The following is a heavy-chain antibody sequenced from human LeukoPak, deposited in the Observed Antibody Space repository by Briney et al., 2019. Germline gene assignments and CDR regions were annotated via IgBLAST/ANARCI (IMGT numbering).Heavy chain of an antibody. CDR2: IIGSSGDT. D-gene: IGHD5-12*01. CDR3: AKGAYDYIEMGYFDD. J-gene: IGHJ4*02. CDR1: GFRFNNFA. V-gene: IGHV3-23*01. Sequence: GGSLRLSCAASGFRFNNFAMSWVRQAPGKGLEWVSLIIGSSGDTLYADSVKGRFTISRDISKNRLYLQMNSLRAEDTALYYCAKGAYDYIEMGYFDDWGQETLVTVSS.